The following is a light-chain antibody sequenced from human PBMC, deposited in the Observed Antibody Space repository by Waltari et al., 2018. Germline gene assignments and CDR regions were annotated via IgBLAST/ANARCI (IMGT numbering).Light chain of an antibody. Sequence: VLTQSPGTLSLSPGERATVSCRSSHRLTKRNLAWYQQKPGQAPRLLIYGASSRAAGIPDRFSGSGSGTDFTLTISRLEPDDSAVYYCQQYGSSVLYTFGQGTKLEIK. CDR2: GAS. CDR1: HRLTKRN. J-gene: IGKJ2*01. V-gene: IGKV3-20*01. CDR3: QQYGSSVLYT.